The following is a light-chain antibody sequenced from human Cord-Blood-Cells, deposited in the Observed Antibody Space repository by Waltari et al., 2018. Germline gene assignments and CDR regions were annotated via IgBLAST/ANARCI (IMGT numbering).Light chain of an antibody. CDR3: QQSYSTPLT. CDR2: AAY. Sequence: DIQMTQSLSSLSASVGDRVTITCRASQSISSYLNWYQQKPGKAPKLLIYAAYSLQSGVPSRFSGSGSGTDFTLTISSLQPEDFATYYCQQSYSTPLTFGGGTKVEIK. V-gene: IGKV1-39*01. CDR1: QSISSY. J-gene: IGKJ4*01.